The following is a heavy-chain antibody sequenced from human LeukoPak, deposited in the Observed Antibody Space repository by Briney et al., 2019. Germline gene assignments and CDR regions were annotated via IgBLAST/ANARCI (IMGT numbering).Heavy chain of an antibody. D-gene: IGHD3-22*01. CDR1: GYTFTSYG. CDR3: ARAISNYYDSSGYSFDY. Sequence: ASVKVSCKASGYTFTSYGISWVRQAPGQGLEWMGWISAYNGNTNYAQKLQGRVTMTTDTSTSTAHMELRSLRSDDTAVYYCARAISNYYDSSGYSFDYWGQGTLVTVSS. J-gene: IGHJ4*02. CDR2: ISAYNGNT. V-gene: IGHV1-18*01.